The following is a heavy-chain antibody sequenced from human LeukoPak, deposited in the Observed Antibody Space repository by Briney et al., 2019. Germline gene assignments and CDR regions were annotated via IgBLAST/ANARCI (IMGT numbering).Heavy chain of an antibody. V-gene: IGHV5-51*01. CDR1: GYSFTSYW. CDR2: IYPGDSDT. D-gene: IGHD5-24*01. Sequence: GESLKISCKGFGYSFTSYWIGWVRPMPGKGLEWRGIIYPGDSDTRYSTSFQGQVTISADKSISTAYLQWSSLKASDTAMYYCARQVESYGPDYWGQGTLVTVSS. J-gene: IGHJ4*02. CDR3: ARQVESYGPDY.